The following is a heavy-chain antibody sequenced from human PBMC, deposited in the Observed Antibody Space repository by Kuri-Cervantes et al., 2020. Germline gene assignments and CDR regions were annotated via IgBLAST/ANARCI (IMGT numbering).Heavy chain of an antibody. CDR3: ATLYPGYYYMDV. J-gene: IGHJ6*03. Sequence: SVKVSCKASGGTFSSYAISWVRQAPGQGLEWMGGIIPIFGTANYAQKFQGRVTITADKSTSTAYMGLSSLRSEDTAVYYCATLYPGYYYMDVWGKGTTVPSP. V-gene: IGHV1-69*06. CDR2: IIPIFGTA. CDR1: GGTFSSYA.